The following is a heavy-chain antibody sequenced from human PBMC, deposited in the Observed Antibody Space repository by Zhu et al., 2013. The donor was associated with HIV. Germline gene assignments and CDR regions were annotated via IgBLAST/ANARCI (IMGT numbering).Heavy chain of an antibody. D-gene: IGHD6-19*01. CDR1: GYTFTNYD. CDR3: ARGLGIGNAWSGSWYYFDS. CDR2: MNPNSGNT. V-gene: IGHV1-8*01. Sequence: QVQLVQSGAEVRKPGASVKVSCKASGYTFTNYDINWVRQPTGQGLEWMGWMNPNSGNTGYAQKFQGRVTMTRSTSISTAYMELSGLKSEDSAVYYCARGLGIGNAWSGSWYYFDSWAREPWSPSAQ. J-gene: IGHJ4*02.